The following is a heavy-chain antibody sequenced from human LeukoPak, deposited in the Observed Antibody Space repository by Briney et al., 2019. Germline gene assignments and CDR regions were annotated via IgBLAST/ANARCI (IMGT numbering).Heavy chain of an antibody. Sequence: ASVKVSCKASGYTFTDYYMHWVRQAPGQGLEWMGWINPNSGGTNYAQKFQGTVTMTRDTSISTAYMELSRLRSDDTAVYYCARASYYYDSSGYPGYYFVYWGQGTLVTVSS. J-gene: IGHJ4*02. CDR2: INPNSGGT. CDR1: GYTFTDYY. CDR3: ARASYYYDSSGYPGYYFVY. V-gene: IGHV1-2*02. D-gene: IGHD3-22*01.